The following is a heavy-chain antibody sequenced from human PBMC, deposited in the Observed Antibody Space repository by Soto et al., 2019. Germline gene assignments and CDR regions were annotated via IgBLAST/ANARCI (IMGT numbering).Heavy chain of an antibody. CDR2: TVYRPTWEN. D-gene: IGHD5-12*01. Sequence: SQTLSLTCAISGDSVSTNIVAWNWIRQSASPDLEWPGSTVYRPTWENHCAGSVQGRIIINADTSKNQFYLPLHSVTPDDTPVNDGTRSLNLARCMDVWGQGTTVSVTS. J-gene: IGHJ6*02. CDR3: TRSLNLARCMDV. CDR1: GDSVSTNIVA. V-gene: IGHV6-1*01.